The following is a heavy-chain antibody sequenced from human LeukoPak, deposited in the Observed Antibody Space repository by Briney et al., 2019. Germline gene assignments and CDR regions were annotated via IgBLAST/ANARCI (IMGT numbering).Heavy chain of an antibody. D-gene: IGHD3-22*01. CDR2: VNPNSGGT. Sequence: ASVKVSCKASGYTFTSYGISWARQAPGQGLEWMGWVNPNSGGTNYAQKFQGWVTMTRDTSISTAYMELSRLRSDDTAVYYCAREGLYYYDNTGYYPHWGQGTLVTVSS. CDR1: GYTFTSYG. V-gene: IGHV1-2*04. CDR3: AREGLYYYDNTGYYPH. J-gene: IGHJ4*02.